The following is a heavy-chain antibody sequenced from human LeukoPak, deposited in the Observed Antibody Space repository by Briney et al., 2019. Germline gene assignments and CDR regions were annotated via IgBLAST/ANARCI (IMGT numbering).Heavy chain of an antibody. D-gene: IGHD3-9*01. J-gene: IGHJ6*04. CDR3: ASTDYDILTGYPHYYYGMDV. V-gene: IGHV1-69*01. CDR2: IIPIFGTA. Sequence: ASVKVSCKASGGTFSSYAISWVRQAPGQGLEWMGGIIPIFGTANYAQKFQGRVTITADESTSTAYMELSSLRSEDTAVYYCASTDYDILTGYPHYYYGMDVWAKGPRSPSPQ. CDR1: GGTFSSYA.